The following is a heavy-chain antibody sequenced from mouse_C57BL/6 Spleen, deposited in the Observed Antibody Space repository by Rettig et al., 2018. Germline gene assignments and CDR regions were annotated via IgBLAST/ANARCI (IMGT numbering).Heavy chain of an antibody. CDR2: IDPEDGDT. J-gene: IGHJ3*01. CDR3: TTRDSSAWFAY. Sequence: EAQLQQSGAELVRPGASVKLSCPASGFNIKDYYMHWVKQRPEQGLEWIGRIDPEDGDTEYAPKFQGKATMTADTSSNTAYLQLSSLTSEDTAVYYCTTRDSSAWFAYWGQGTLVTVSA. CDR1: GFNIKDYY. V-gene: IGHV14-1*01. D-gene: IGHD3-2*01.